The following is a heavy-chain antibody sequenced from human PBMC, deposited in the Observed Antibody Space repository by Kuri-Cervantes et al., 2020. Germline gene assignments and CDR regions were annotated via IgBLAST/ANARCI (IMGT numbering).Heavy chain of an antibody. CDR2: INHSGST. CDR3: ARSGSGSYYRY. V-gene: IGHV4-38-2*01. Sequence: SETLSLTCAVSGYSISSGYYWGWIRQPPGKGLEWIGSINHSGSTNYNPSLKSRVTISVDTSKNQFSLKLSSVTAADTAVYYCARSGSGSYYRYWGQGTLVTVSS. D-gene: IGHD3-10*01. CDR1: GYSISSGYY. J-gene: IGHJ4*02.